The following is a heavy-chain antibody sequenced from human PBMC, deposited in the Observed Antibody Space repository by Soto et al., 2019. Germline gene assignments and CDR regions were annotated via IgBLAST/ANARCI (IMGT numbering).Heavy chain of an antibody. CDR1: DGSISTYF. Sequence: PSETLSLTCTVSDGSISTYFCNWIRQPAGKGLEWIGRIDNSGNTNYNPSLKSRVTMSADTSRNQFSLKLNSVTAADTAVYYCARGGQDFWSGPFDYWGQGAVVTVSS. J-gene: IGHJ4*02. CDR2: IDNSGNT. D-gene: IGHD3-3*01. CDR3: ARGGQDFWSGPFDY. V-gene: IGHV4-4*07.